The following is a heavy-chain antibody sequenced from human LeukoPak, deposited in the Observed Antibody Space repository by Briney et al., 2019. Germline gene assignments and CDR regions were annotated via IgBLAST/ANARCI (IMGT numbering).Heavy chain of an antibody. J-gene: IGHJ1*01. V-gene: IGHV1-24*01. CDR2: FDPEDGET. CDR1: GYTLTELS. CDR3: ATVYCGGDCYSIAEYFQH. Sequence: ASVKVSCKVSGYTLTELSMHWVRQAPGKGLEWMGGFDPEDGETIYAQKFQGKVTMTEDTSTDTAYMELSSLRSEDTAVYYCATVYCGGDCYSIAEYFQHWGQGTLVTVSS. D-gene: IGHD2-21*01.